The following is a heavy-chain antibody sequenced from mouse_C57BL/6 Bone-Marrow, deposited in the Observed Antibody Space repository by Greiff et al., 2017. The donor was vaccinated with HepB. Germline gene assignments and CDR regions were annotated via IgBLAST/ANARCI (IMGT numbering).Heavy chain of an antibody. J-gene: IGHJ3*01. V-gene: IGHV5-9*01. CDR1: GFTFSSYT. D-gene: IGHD1-2*01. CDR2: ISGGGGNT. CDR3: ARRIITTAAY. Sequence: EVNVVESGGGLVKPGGSLKLSCAASGFTFSSYTMSWVRQTPEKRLEWVATISGGGGNTYYPDSVKGRFTISRDNAKNTLYLQMSSLRSEDTALYYCARRIITTAAYWGQGTLVTVSA.